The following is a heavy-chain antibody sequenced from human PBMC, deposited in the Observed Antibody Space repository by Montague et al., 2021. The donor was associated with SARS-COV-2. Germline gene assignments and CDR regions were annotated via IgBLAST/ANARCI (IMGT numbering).Heavy chain of an antibody. V-gene: IGHV3-30*18. CDR3: AKNRDIFWFGEGRDSMDV. D-gene: IGHD3-10*01. Sequence: SMRLSCSASGFTFNTFAMPWVRQAPGKGLEWVAVISYDGSIKYYXDSLRGRFTISRDSSQKTLYLQMNSLSGEDTAVYYCAKNRDIFWFGEGRDSMDVWGQGTTVIVSS. CDR1: GFTFNTFA. J-gene: IGHJ6*02. CDR2: ISYDGSIK.